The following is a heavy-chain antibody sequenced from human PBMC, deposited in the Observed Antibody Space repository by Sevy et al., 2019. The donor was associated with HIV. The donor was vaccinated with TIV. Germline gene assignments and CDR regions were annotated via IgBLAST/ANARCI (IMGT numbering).Heavy chain of an antibody. CDR2: ISSSSSYI. Sequence: GGSLRLSCAASGFTFSSYSMNWVRQAPGKGLEWVSSISSSSSYIYYADSVKGRFTISRDNAKNSLYLQMNSLRAEDTAVYYCAGMVRGVMPLDYWGQEPWSPSPQ. CDR3: AGMVRGVMPLDY. D-gene: IGHD3-10*01. CDR1: GFTFSSYS. J-gene: IGHJ4*01. V-gene: IGHV3-21*01.